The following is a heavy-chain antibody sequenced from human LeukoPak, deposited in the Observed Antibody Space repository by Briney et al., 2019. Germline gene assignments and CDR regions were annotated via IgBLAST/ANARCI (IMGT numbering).Heavy chain of an antibody. CDR2: IYYSGST. CDR3: ASQSWTYYYGSGSYCHYGMDV. Sequence: SETLPLTCTVSGGSISSSSYYWGGIRQPPGKGLEWIGSIYYSGSTYYNPSLKSRVTISVDTSKNQFSLKLSSVPAADTAVYYCASQSWTYYYGSGSYCHYGMDVWGQGTTVTVSS. D-gene: IGHD3-10*01. CDR1: GGSISSSSYY. V-gene: IGHV4-39*01. J-gene: IGHJ6*02.